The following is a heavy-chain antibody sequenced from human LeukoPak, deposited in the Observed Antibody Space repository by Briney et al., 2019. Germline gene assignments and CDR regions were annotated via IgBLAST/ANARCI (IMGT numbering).Heavy chain of an antibody. CDR1: GFTSSSYW. Sequence: GGSLRLSCAASGFTSSSYWMSWVRQAPGKGLEWVANIKQDGSEKYYVDSVKGRFTISRDNAKNSLYLQMNSLRAEDTAVYYCAKEGSTMIVVDAFDYWGQGTLVTVSS. V-gene: IGHV3-7*01. D-gene: IGHD3-22*01. CDR2: IKQDGSEK. CDR3: AKEGSTMIVVDAFDY. J-gene: IGHJ4*02.